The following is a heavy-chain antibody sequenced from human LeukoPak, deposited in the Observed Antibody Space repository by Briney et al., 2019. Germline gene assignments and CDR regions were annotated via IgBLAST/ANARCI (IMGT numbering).Heavy chain of an antibody. CDR3: ARFRDAGGLPFYYYFDS. D-gene: IGHD2-8*02. CDR1: GSSVISTNYS. J-gene: IGHJ4*02. V-gene: IGHV4-39*02. CDR2: IYTGENT. Sequence: SETLSLTCTVSGSSVISTNYSWGRIRQPPGKGLEWIGNIYTGENTYYNPSLKSRVTISVDTSKNHLSLTLASVTAADTAVYYCARFRDAGGLPFYYYFDSWGLGTLVTVSS.